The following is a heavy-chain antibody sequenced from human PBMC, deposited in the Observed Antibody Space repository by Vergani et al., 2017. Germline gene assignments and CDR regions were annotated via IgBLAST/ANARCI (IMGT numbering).Heavy chain of an antibody. CDR3: ARRASDGRSTRCYEYFDL. D-gene: IGHD2-2*01. Sequence: EVQLVESGGGVVRPGGSLRLSCAASGFRFDDYGMSWVRQAPGKGLEWVSGINWAGGGTAYADSMKGRFTISRDNAKNSLYLQIYSLTAEETAFYHCARRASDGRSTRCYEYFDLWGRGTLVTVSS. CDR2: INWAGGGT. CDR1: GFRFDDYG. V-gene: IGHV3-20*01. J-gene: IGHJ2*01.